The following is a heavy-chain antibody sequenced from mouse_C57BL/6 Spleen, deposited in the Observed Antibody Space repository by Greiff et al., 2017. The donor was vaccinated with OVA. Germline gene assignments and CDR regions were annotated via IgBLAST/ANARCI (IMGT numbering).Heavy chain of an antibody. CDR3: ARRGYYYGSTSDYFDY. Sequence: QVQLQQPGAELVKPGASVKLSCKASGYTFTSYWMQWVNQRPGQGLEWIGEIDPTDSYTNYNQKFKGKATLTVDTSSSTAYMQLSSLTSEDSAVYYCARRGYYYGSTSDYFDYWGQGTTLTVSS. D-gene: IGHD1-1*01. CDR2: IDPTDSYT. CDR1: GYTFTSYW. J-gene: IGHJ2*01. V-gene: IGHV1-50*01.